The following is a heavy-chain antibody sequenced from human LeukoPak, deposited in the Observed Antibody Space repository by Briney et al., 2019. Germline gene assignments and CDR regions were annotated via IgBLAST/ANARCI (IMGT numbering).Heavy chain of an antibody. D-gene: IGHD3-10*01. CDR2: INPNSGGT. J-gene: IGHJ5*02. Sequence: GASVKVSCKASGYTFTGYYMHWVRQAPGQGLEWMGWINPNSGGTNYAQKFQGRVTMTRDTSISTAYMELSRLRSDDTAVYYCARRHNGAWFEVAYFDPWGQGTLVTVSS. V-gene: IGHV1-2*02. CDR1: GYTFTGYY. CDR3: ARRHNGAWFEVAYFDP.